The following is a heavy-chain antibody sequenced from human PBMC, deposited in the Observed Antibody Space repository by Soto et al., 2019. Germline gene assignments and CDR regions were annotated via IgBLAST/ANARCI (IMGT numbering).Heavy chain of an antibody. D-gene: IGHD2-15*01. CDR3: VRDSGGYFRTGYMDV. V-gene: IGHV3-21*02. CDR1: GFTFSSFS. J-gene: IGHJ6*03. Sequence: EVQLVESGGGLVKPGGSLRLACAASGFTFSSFSMNWVRQAPGKGPEWVSSINEDSSYIYYAGSVRGRFTIARDNAEDSLYLQMTSLRAEDTAVYYCVRDSGGYFRTGYMDVWGGGATVTVSS. CDR2: INEDSSYI.